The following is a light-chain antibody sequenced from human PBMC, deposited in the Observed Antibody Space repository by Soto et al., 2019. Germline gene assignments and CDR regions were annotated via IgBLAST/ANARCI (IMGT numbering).Light chain of an antibody. CDR3: HQYGTSPAT. Sequence: EIVLTQSPGTLSLSPGERAALSCRASQSVKNNFLAWYQQRPGQAPRLLIYGASNRAAGIPDRFSGSVSGTDFTLTISRLEPEDFAVFYCHQYGTSPATFGQGTKVDIK. CDR2: GAS. V-gene: IGKV3-20*01. J-gene: IGKJ1*01. CDR1: QSVKNNF.